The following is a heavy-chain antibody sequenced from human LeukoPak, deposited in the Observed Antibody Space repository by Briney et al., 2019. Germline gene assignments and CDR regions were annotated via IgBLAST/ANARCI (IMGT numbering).Heavy chain of an antibody. J-gene: IGHJ6*02. CDR2: ISSTTYT. V-gene: IGHV3-69-1*02. Sequence: PGGSLRLSCAVSGFTVSNDYMSWVRQAPGKGLEWVSSISSTTYTYYADSVKGRFTISRDNSKNSLYLQMNSLTAEDTALYYCARDGSGWFRDVWGQGTTVTVSS. D-gene: IGHD6-19*01. CDR3: ARDGSGWFRDV. CDR1: GFTVSNDY.